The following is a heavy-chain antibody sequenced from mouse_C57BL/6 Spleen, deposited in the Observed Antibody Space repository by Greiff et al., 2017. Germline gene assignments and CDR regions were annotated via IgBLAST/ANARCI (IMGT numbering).Heavy chain of an antibody. CDR3: ARRRHDAMDY. CDR2: INPYNGGT. V-gene: IGHV1-19*01. D-gene: IGHD3-1*01. CDR1: GYTFTDYY. Sequence: VQLQQSGPVLVKPGASVKMSCKASGYTFTDYYMNWVKQSHGKSLVWIGVINPYNGGTSYNQKFKGKATLTVAKSSSTAYMELNSLTSEDSAVYYCARRRHDAMDYWGQGTSVTVSS. J-gene: IGHJ4*01.